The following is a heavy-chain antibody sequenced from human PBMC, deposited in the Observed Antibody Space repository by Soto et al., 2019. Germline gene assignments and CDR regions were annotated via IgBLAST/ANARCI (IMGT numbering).Heavy chain of an antibody. CDR3: ARKVKSSSSGPINYFDY. CDR2: INHSGST. J-gene: IGHJ4*02. CDR1: GGSFSGYY. V-gene: IGHV4-34*01. D-gene: IGHD6-6*01. Sequence: SETLSLTCAVYGGSFSGYYWSWIRQPPGKGLEWIGEINHSGSTNYNPSLKSRVTISVDTSKNQFSLKLSSVTAADTAVYYCARKVKSSSSGPINYFDYWGQGTLVTVSS.